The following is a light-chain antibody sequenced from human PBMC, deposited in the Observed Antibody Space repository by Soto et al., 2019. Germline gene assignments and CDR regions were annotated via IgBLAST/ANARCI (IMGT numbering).Light chain of an antibody. CDR1: SGHSNYV. V-gene: IGLV4-69*01. CDR2: LNSDGRH. CDR3: QAWGTGTKRV. Sequence: QSVLTQSPSASASLGASVKLTCTLSSGHSNYVIAWHQQQPEKGPRFLMKLNSDGRHYKGDGIPDRFSGSSSGAERYLTISSLQSEDDADYYCQAWGTGTKRVFGGGTKLTVL. J-gene: IGLJ2*01.